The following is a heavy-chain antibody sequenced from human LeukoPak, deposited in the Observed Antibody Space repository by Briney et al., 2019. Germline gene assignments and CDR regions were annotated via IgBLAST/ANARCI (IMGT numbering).Heavy chain of an antibody. J-gene: IGHJ5*02. V-gene: IGHV4-31*03. CDR1: GGSISSGGYY. D-gene: IGHD4-17*01. Sequence: SETLSLTCTVSGGSISSGGYYWSWIRQHPGKGLEWIGYIYYSGSTYYNPSLKSRVTISVDTSKNQFSLKLSSETAADTAVYYCARGVHDYGDYGVFDPWGQGTLVTVSS. CDR2: IYYSGST. CDR3: ARGVHDYGDYGVFDP.